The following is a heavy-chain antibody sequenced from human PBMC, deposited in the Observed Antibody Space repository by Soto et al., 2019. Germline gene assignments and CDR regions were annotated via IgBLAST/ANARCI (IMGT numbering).Heavy chain of an antibody. V-gene: IGHV4-39*01. Sequence: SETLSLTCTVSGGSISSSSYYWGWIRQPPGKGLEWIGSIYYSGSTYYNPSLKSRVTISVDTSKNQFSLKLSSVTAADTAVYYCARPGYCSGGSCFYYFDYWGQGTLVTVSS. CDR2: IYYSGST. CDR3: ARPGYCSGGSCFYYFDY. J-gene: IGHJ4*02. D-gene: IGHD2-15*01. CDR1: GGSISSSSYY.